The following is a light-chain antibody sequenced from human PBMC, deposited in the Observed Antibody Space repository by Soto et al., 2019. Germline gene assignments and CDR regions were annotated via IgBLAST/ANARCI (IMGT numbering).Light chain of an antibody. V-gene: IGKV1-39*01. CDR1: QSISSY. CDR3: QLTYSTPLP. J-gene: IGKJ4*01. CDR2: AAS. Sequence: IQVTQSPAALSASVRDRVTITCRASQSISSYLNWYQQKPGKAPNLLIYAASSLQSGVPSRFSGSGSGTDFTLTISSLQPEDFATYYCQLTYSTPLPFGGGTKVDIK.